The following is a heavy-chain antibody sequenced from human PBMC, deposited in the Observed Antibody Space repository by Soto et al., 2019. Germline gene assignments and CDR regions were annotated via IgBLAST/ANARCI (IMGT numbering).Heavy chain of an antibody. Sequence: VQLVQSGAEVKESGASVKVSCKASGYTFINYGVAWVRRAPGQGPEWMGWISGSNGDTKYEQNIQNRVSLTTDTSTNTAYMELRSLRPDDTAIYFCGRGGLAVSGTYDYWGQGTLVTVSS. CDR2: ISGSNGDT. V-gene: IGHV1-18*01. CDR3: GRGGLAVSGTYDY. D-gene: IGHD6-19*01. J-gene: IGHJ4*02. CDR1: GYTFINYG.